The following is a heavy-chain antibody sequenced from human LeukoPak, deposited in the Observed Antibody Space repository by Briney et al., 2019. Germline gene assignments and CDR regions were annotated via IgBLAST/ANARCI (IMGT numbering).Heavy chain of an antibody. V-gene: IGHV4-4*02. CDR2: IYHSGST. Sequence: PSGTLSLTCAVSGGSISSGNWWSWVRQPPGKGLEWIGEIYHSGSTNYNPSLKSRVTISVDKSKNQFSLKLSSVTAADTAVYYCARGIRDLGLSSVRWSNWFDPWGQGTLVTVSS. J-gene: IGHJ5*02. CDR3: ARGIRDLGLSSVRWSNWFDP. CDR1: GGSISSGNW. D-gene: IGHD3-22*01.